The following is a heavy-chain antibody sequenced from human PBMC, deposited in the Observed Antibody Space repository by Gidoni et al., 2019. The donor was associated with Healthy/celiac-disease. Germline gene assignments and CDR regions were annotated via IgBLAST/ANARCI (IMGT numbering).Heavy chain of an antibody. Sequence: QVQLVQSGAEVKKPGASVKVSCKASGYTFTGYYMHWVRQAPGQGLEWMGRINPNSGGTNYAQKFQGRVTMTRDTSISTAYMELSRLRSDDTAVYYCARVRDYYGSGSCLPWWGQGTLVTVSS. J-gene: IGHJ4*02. V-gene: IGHV1-2*06. D-gene: IGHD3-10*01. CDR2: INPNSGGT. CDR1: GYTFTGYY. CDR3: ARVRDYYGSGSCLPW.